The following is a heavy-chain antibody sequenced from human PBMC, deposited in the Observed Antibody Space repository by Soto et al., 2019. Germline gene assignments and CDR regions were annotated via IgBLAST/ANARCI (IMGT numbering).Heavy chain of an antibody. Sequence: ASVKVSCKASGYTFTSYYMHWVRQAPGQGLEWMGIINPSGGSTSYAQKFQGRVTMTRDTSTSTVYMELSSLRSEDTAVYYCARDEIRGYSSSLQFDPWGQGTLVTVSS. V-gene: IGHV1-46*01. D-gene: IGHD6-13*01. CDR2: INPSGGST. J-gene: IGHJ5*02. CDR3: ARDEIRGYSSSLQFDP. CDR1: GYTFTSYY.